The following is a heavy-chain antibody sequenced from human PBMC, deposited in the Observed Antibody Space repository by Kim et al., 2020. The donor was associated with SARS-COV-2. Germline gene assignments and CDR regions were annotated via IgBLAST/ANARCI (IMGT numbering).Heavy chain of an antibody. CDR3: ARDRGPEWGFDY. J-gene: IGHJ4*02. V-gene: IGHV1-46*01. D-gene: IGHD1-26*01. Sequence: DAQKCQGRVTMTRDTSTSTVYMELSSLRSEDTAVYYCARDRGPEWGFDYWGQGTLVTVSS.